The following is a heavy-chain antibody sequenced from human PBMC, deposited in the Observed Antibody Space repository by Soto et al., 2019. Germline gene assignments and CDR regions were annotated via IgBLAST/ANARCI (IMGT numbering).Heavy chain of an antibody. CDR1: GFTVSSYG. V-gene: IGHV3-30*18. D-gene: IGHD3-22*01. Sequence: GGSLRLSCAASGFTVSSYGMHWVRQAPGKGLEWVAVISYDGSNKDYADSVKGRFTISRDNSKNTLYLQMNSLRAEDTAVYYCAKDPRRLYDISGYYENYFDYWGQGTLVTVSS. J-gene: IGHJ4*02. CDR3: AKDPRRLYDISGYYENYFDY. CDR2: ISYDGSNK.